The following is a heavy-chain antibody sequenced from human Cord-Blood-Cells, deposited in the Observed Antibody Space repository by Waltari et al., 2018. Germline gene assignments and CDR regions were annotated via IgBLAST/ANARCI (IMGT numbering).Heavy chain of an antibody. CDR3: ARDVGGGTLDY. CDR2: INHSSDGT. CDR1: GYTFTGYY. J-gene: IGHJ4*02. D-gene: IGHD3-16*01. V-gene: IGHV1-2*04. Sequence: QVQLVQSGAEVKKPGASVKVSCKASGYTFTGYYMHWVRQAPGQGLEWMGWINHSSDGTNYAQNFQGWVTMTRDTSISTAYMELSRLRSDDTAVYYCARDVGGGTLDYWGQGTLVTVSS.